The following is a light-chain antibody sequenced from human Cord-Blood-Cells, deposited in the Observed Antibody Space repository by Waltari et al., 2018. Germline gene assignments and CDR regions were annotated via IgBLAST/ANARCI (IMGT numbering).Light chain of an antibody. Sequence: DIQMTQSPSSLSASVGDRVTITCQASPDISNYLNWYQQKPGKAPKLLIYDASNLETGVPSRFSGSGSGTDFTFTISSLQPEDIATYYCQQYDNLGGTFGPGTKVDIK. CDR2: DAS. CDR3: QQYDNLGGT. CDR1: PDISNY. V-gene: IGKV1-33*01. J-gene: IGKJ3*01.